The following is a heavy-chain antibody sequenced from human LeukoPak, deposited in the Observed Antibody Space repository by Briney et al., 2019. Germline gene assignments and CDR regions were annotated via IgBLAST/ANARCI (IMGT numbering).Heavy chain of an antibody. J-gene: IGHJ3*02. CDR2: IKQDGGEK. D-gene: IGHD3-22*01. CDR1: GFRFSRFW. CDR3: ANYYDSSGYYAFDM. Sequence: PGGSLRLSCAASGFRFSRFWMSWVRQAPGEGLEGVANIKQDGGEKHYVDSVKGRFTISRDNAKNSVYLQMNSLRAEDTAVYYCANYYDSSGYYAFDMWGQGTMVTVSS. V-gene: IGHV3-7*01.